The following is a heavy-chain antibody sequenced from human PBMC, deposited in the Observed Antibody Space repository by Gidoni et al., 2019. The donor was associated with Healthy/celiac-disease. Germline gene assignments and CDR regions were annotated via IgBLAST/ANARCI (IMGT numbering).Heavy chain of an antibody. CDR2: ISYDGSNK. V-gene: IGHV3-30*18. D-gene: IGHD6-25*01. CDR1: GFTFSSYG. J-gene: IGHJ4*02. Sequence: QVQLVESGGGGVEPGRSLRLSCAASGFTFSSYGRHWVGQAPGKGLEWVAVISYDGSNKYYADSVKGRFTISRDNSKNTLYLQMNSLRAEDTAVYYCAKDWAGGAAAAFDYWGQGTLVTVSS. CDR3: AKDWAGGAAAAFDY.